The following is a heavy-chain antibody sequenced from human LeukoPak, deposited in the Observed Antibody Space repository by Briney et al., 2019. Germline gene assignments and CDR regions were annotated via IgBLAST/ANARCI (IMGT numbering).Heavy chain of an antibody. CDR1: GGSISSSCYN. CDR3: ARHQNYYDSSGYPSYFDY. J-gene: IGHJ4*02. D-gene: IGHD3-22*01. CDR2: IYYSGST. V-gene: IGHV4-39*01. Sequence: KPSETLSLTCTVSGGSISSSCYNWGWIRQPPGKGLEWIGSIYYSGSTYYNPSLKSRVTISVDKSQNQFSLKLSTVTAAAIADFHCARHQNYYDSSGYPSYFDYWGQRTLVTVSS.